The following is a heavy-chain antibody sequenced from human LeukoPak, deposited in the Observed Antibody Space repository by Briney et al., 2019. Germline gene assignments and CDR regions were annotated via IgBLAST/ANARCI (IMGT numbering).Heavy chain of an antibody. CDR1: GGSFSGYY. CDR2: INHSGST. Sequence: PSETLSLTCAVYGGSFSGYYWSWIRQPPGKGLEWIGEINHSGSTNYNPSLKSRVTISVDTSKNQFSLKLSSVTAADTAVYYCARVADYVWGSYRYPTFDYWGQGTLVTVSS. J-gene: IGHJ4*02. D-gene: IGHD3-16*02. V-gene: IGHV4-34*01. CDR3: ARVADYVWGSYRYPTFDY.